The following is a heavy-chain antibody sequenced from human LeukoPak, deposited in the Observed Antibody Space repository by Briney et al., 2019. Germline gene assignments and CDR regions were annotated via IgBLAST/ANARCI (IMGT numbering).Heavy chain of an antibody. D-gene: IGHD6-19*01. V-gene: IGHV1-2*02. CDR1: GYKFTAYY. Sequence: ASVKVSCKASGYKFTAYYLQGVRHAPGQRLEWIVWINPNSGDTNYAQNFQGRVHMPRATSISTAYMELNGLISDDTAVYYCARVLLTAVSGSPAFDYWGQGTLVTVSS. CDR3: ARVLLTAVSGSPAFDY. J-gene: IGHJ4*02. CDR2: INPNSGDT.